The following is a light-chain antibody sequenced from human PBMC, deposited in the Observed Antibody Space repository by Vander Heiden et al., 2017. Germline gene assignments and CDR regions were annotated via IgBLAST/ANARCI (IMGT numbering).Light chain of an antibody. J-gene: IGKJ1*01. V-gene: IGKV3-20*01. CDR1: QSVSSSY. CDR2: GAS. CDR3: QQDGSSPQT. Sequence: EIVFMQSPGTLSLSPGERATLSCRASQSVSSSYLAWYQQKPGQAPRLLIYGASSRATGIPDRFSGSGSGTDFTLTISRLEPEDFAVYYCQQDGSSPQTFGQGTKVEIK.